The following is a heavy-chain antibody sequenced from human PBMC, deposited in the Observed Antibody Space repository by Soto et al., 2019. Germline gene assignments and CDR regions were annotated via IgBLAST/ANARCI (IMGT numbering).Heavy chain of an antibody. V-gene: IGHV6-1*01. CDR1: GDSVSSNSAA. Sequence: SQTLSLTCVISGDSVSSNSAAWNWIRQSPSRGLEWLGRTYYRSKWYNDYAVSVKSRITINPDTSKNQSSLQLNSVTPEDTAVYYCARTATAVATVPFDYWGQGTLVTVSS. J-gene: IGHJ4*02. D-gene: IGHD5-12*01. CDR3: ARTATAVATVPFDY. CDR2: TYYRSKWYN.